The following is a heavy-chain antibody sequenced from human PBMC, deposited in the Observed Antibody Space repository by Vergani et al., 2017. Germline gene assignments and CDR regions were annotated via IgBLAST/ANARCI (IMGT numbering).Heavy chain of an antibody. J-gene: IGHJ5*02. V-gene: IGHV1-69*13. CDR1: GGTFSSYA. CDR2: IIPIFGTA. CDR3: GRVADFYGLGSRLLDL. D-gene: IGHD3-10*01. Sequence: VQLVQSGAEVKKPGSSVKVSCKASGGTFSSYAISWVRQAPGQGLEWMGRIIPIFGTANYAQKFQGRVTITADESTSTAYMELSSLRSEDTAVYYCGRVADFYGLGSRLLDLWGQGILVTVSS.